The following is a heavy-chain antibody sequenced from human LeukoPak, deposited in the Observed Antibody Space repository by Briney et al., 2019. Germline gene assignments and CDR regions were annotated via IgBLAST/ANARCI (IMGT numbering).Heavy chain of an antibody. V-gene: IGHV3-53*01. Sequence: PGGSLRLSCAASGFTVSSNYMSWARQAPGKGLEWVSVIYAAGSTFYADSVKGRFIISRDNSRNTLYLQMNSLRVDDTAVYYCTRGPEWSRPVGDACDIWGQGTMVTVSS. CDR3: TRGPEWSRPVGDACDI. CDR2: IYAAGST. J-gene: IGHJ3*02. CDR1: GFTVSSNY. D-gene: IGHD3-3*01.